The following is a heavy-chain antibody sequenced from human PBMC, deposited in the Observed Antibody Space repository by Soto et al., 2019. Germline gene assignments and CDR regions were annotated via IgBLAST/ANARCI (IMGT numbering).Heavy chain of an antibody. CDR2: INPNSGGT. D-gene: IGHD3-9*01. V-gene: IGHV1-2*04. CDR3: ARETNYDILTGYPYGMDV. J-gene: IGHJ6*02. CDR1: GYTFTSYD. Sequence: ASVKVSCKASGYTFTSYDMHWVRQAPGQGLEWMGWINPNSGGTNYAQKFQGWVTMTRDTSISTAYMELSRLRSDDTAVYYCARETNYDILTGYPYGMDVWGQGTTVTVSS.